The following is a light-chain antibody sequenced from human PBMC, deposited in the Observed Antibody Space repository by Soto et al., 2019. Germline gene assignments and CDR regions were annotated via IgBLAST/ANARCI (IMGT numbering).Light chain of an antibody. CDR2: EVS. CDR1: SSDVGGYNY. CDR3: CSYIGATTYV. J-gene: IGLJ1*01. V-gene: IGLV2-14*01. Sequence: QSVLTQPASVSGSPGQSITISCTGTSSDVGGYNYISWYQQHPGKAPKLILYEVSDRPSGVSNRFSGSKSGNTASLTISGLQAEDEADYYCCSYIGATTYVFGTGTKVTVL.